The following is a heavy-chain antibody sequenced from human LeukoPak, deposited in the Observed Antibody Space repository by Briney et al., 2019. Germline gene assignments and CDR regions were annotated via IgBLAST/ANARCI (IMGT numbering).Heavy chain of an antibody. Sequence: PGGSLRLSCAASGFTFSSYAMSWIRQAPGKGLEWVSYISSSGSTIYYADSVKGRFTISRDNAKNSLYLQMNSLRAEDTAVYYCAGLGRGYSYGFDYWGQGTLVTVSS. CDR1: GFTFSSYA. CDR3: AGLGRGYSYGFDY. CDR2: ISSSGSTI. D-gene: IGHD5-18*01. V-gene: IGHV3-11*01. J-gene: IGHJ4*02.